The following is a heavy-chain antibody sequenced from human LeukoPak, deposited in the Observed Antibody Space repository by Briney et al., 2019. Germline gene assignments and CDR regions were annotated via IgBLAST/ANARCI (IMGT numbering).Heavy chain of an antibody. J-gene: IGHJ6*02. CDR1: GFTFSNYD. D-gene: IGHD6-19*01. V-gene: IGHV3-30*03. CDR2: ISYGGSKK. Sequence: GGSLRLSCAASGFTFSNYDIHWVRQAPGKGLEWVAVISYGGSKKYYADSVKGRFTISGDNSKNTLYLQMNSLRAEDTAVYYCASALGIAVAGMDSDYGMDVWGQGTTVTVSS. CDR3: ASALGIAVAGMDSDYGMDV.